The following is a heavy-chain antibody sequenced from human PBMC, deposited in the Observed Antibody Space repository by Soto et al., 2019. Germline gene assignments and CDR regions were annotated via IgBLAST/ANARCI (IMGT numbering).Heavy chain of an antibody. Sequence: QVQLVESGGGVVQPGRSLRLSCAASGFTFSSYGMHWVRQAPGKGLEWVAVIWYDGSNKYYADSVKGRFTISRDNSKNKLYLQLNSMRGEDKAVYYCGRDSKAAGVWLLYYYYYYMDVWGKGTTVTVSS. D-gene: IGHD6-13*01. J-gene: IGHJ6*03. V-gene: IGHV3-33*01. CDR1: GFTFSSYG. CDR2: IWYDGSNK. CDR3: GRDSKAAGVWLLYYYYYYMDV.